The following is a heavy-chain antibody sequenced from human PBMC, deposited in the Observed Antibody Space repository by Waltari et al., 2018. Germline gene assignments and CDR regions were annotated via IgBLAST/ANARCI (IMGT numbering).Heavy chain of an antibody. J-gene: IGHJ1*01. Sequence: EVQLVESGGGLVQPGGSVRLSCAASGFTFSGDWMHWVRQAPGKGLVGVARVNMDESRRGYSDSGKGRFTISEDNAKNTQYLQRNSLRVEDTAVYYGAREGQLREGIGAKYFNHWGQGTLVTVSS. CDR3: AREGQLREGIGAKYFNH. V-gene: IGHV3-74*01. D-gene: IGHD2-2*01. CDR1: GFTFSGDW. CDR2: VNMDESRR.